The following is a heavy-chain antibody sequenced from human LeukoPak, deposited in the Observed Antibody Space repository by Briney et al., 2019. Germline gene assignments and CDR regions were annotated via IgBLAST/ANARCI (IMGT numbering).Heavy chain of an antibody. V-gene: IGHV3-48*03. CDR1: GFTFSSYD. D-gene: IGHD3-10*01. CDR2: ISSSGTTI. J-gene: IGHJ4*02. Sequence: PGGSLRLSCAASGFTFSSYDMNWVRQAPGKGLEWVSYISSSGTTIYYADSLKGRFTISRDNAKNSVYLQMNSLRAEDTAVYYCARPYYYASGSSYFDYWGQGTLVTVSS. CDR3: ARPYYYASGSSYFDY.